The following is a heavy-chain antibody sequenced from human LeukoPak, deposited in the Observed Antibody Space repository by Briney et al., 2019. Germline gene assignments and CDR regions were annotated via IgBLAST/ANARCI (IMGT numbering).Heavy chain of an antibody. CDR1: GFTFSSYS. D-gene: IGHD5-24*01. J-gene: IGHJ4*02. V-gene: IGHV3-48*02. Sequence: EGSLRLSCAASGFTFSSYSMNWVRQAPGKGLEGVSYISSTSSTVYYADSVKGRFTVSRDNAKNSLYPQMNSLRDEDTAMFYCARVGDGYSVNYFDYWGQGTLVTVSS. CDR2: ISSTSSTV. CDR3: ARVGDGYSVNYFDY.